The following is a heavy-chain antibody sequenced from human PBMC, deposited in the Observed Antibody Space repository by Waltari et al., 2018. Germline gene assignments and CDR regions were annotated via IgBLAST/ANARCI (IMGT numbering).Heavy chain of an antibody. CDR1: GYRFTVYY. CDR3: TRFIFGMVEGLDV. J-gene: IGHJ6*04. D-gene: IGHD3-3*02. V-gene: IGHV1-2*06. CDR2: IDPNTGDT. Sequence: QEQLVQSGVEVKKPGASVKVPFKASGYRFTVYYIHWVRQAPGQGLEWMGRIDPNTGDTDFAQQFQGRVTMTRATAISTVYMELSSLRSDDTAVYYCTRFIFGMVEGLDVWGKGTSVTVSS.